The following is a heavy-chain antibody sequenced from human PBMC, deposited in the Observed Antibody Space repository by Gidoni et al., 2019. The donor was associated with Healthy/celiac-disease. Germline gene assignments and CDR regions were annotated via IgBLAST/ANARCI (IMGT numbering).Heavy chain of an antibody. Sequence: EVQLVESGGGLVKPGGSLRLSCAASGFTFSSYSMNWVRQAPGKGLEWVSSISSSSSYIYYADSVKGRFTISRDNAKNSLYLQMNSLRAEDTAVYYCARERSEDYYFDYWGQGTLVTVSS. D-gene: IGHD2-15*01. J-gene: IGHJ4*02. CDR3: ARERSEDYYFDY. CDR2: ISSSSSYI. V-gene: IGHV3-21*01. CDR1: GFTFSSYS.